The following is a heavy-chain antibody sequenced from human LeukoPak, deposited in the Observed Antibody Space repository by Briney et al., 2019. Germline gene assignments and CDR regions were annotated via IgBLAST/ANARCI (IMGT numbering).Heavy chain of an antibody. CDR2: ISGSGDTT. V-gene: IGHV3-23*01. CDR1: GFTFHNYG. CDR3: AKLVRPYDTSDY. J-gene: IGHJ4*02. D-gene: IGHD3-22*01. Sequence: GGSLRLSCAVSGFTFHNYGMHWIRQAPGKGLEWVSAISGSGDTTYYADSVKGRFTISRDNSKNTLYVQMNSLRLDDTAVYYCAKLVRPYDTSDYWGQGTLVTVSS.